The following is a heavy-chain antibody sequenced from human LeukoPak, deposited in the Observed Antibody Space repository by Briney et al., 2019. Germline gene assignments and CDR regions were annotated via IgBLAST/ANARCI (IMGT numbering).Heavy chain of an antibody. CDR3: ARNWLVPLDY. CDR1: GFTFSSYE. Sequence: GGSLRLSCAASGFTFSSYEMNWVRQAPGKGLEWVSYISSSGSTIYYADSVKGRFTISRDNAKNSLHLQMNSLRAEDTAVYYCARNWLVPLDYWGQGTLVTVSS. D-gene: IGHD6-19*01. CDR2: ISSSGSTI. J-gene: IGHJ4*02. V-gene: IGHV3-48*03.